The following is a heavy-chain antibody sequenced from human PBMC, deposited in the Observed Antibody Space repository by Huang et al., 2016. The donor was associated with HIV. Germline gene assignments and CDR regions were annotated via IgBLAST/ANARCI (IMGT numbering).Heavy chain of an antibody. D-gene: IGHD6-13*01. CDR1: GGAFSRFD. CDR2: ISPVFGTP. J-gene: IGHJ5*02. Sequence: QVQLVQSGAVVKQPGSSVKVSCKSSGGAFSRFDINWVRQAPGQGLEWMGKISPVFGTPNYAQQCQGRVTITADESTSTAYRELTSLRFDDTAVYFCARGGRVWPAATGPWAFDPWGQGTLVTVSS. CDR3: ARGGRVWPAATGPWAFDP. V-gene: IGHV1-69*13.